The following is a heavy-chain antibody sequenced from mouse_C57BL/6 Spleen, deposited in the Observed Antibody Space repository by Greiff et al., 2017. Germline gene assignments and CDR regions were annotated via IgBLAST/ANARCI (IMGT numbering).Heavy chain of an antibody. CDR1: GYTFTSYW. CDR2: IHPNSGST. J-gene: IGHJ1*03. D-gene: IGHD3-1*01. V-gene: IGHV1-64*01. Sequence: QVQLQQPGAELVKPGASVKLSCKASGYTFTSYWMHWVKQRPGQGLEWIGMIHPNSGSTNYNEKFKSKATLTVDKSSSTAYMQLSSLTSEDSAVYCCARSGGYDWYFDVWGTGTTVTVSS. CDR3: ARSGGYDWYFDV.